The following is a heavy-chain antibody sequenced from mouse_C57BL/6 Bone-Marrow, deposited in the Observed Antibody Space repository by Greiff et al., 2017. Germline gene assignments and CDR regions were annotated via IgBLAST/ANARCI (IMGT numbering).Heavy chain of an antibody. J-gene: IGHJ3*01. CDR2: IYPRSGNT. D-gene: IGHD2-14*01. V-gene: IGHV1-81*01. Sequence: VQLQESGAELARPGASVKLSCKASGYTFTSYGISWVKQRTGQGLEWIGEIYPRSGNTYYNEKFKGKATLTADKSSSTAYMELRSLTSEDSAVYFCASSRVRDGFAYWGQGTMVTVSA. CDR3: ASSRVRDGFAY. CDR1: GYTFTSYG.